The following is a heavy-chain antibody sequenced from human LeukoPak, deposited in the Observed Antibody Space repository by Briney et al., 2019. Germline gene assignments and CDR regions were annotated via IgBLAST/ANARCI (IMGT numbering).Heavy chain of an antibody. CDR2: IYHSGST. CDR3: ARDQRQGFWSENWFDP. D-gene: IGHD3-3*01. Sequence: SETLSLTCTVSGGSISPYYWSWIRQPPGKGLEWIGYIYHSGSTSYNPSLKSRVTISVDTSKNQSSLKLTSVTAADTAVYYCARDQRQGFWSENWFDPWGQGTLVTVSS. V-gene: IGHV4-59*01. CDR1: GGSISPYY. J-gene: IGHJ5*02.